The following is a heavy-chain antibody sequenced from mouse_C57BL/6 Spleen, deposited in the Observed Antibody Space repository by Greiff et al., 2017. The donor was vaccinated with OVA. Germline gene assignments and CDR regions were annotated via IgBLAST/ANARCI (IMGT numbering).Heavy chain of an antibody. CDR3: ARGDYLYYYAMDY. Sequence: EVKLQQSGPELVKPGASVKISCKASGYTFTDYYMNWVKQSHGKSLEWIGDINPNNGGTSYNQKFKGKATLTVDKSSSTAYMELRSLTSEDSAVYYCARGDYLYYYAMDYWGQGTSVTVSS. J-gene: IGHJ4*01. CDR2: INPNNGGT. V-gene: IGHV1-26*01. CDR1: GYTFTDYY. D-gene: IGHD2-13*01.